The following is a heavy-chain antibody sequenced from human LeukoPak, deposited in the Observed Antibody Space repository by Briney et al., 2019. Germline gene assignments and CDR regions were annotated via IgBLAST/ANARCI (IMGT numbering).Heavy chain of an antibody. CDR3: ARYVVVPAANQGGNWFDP. CDR1: GGTFSSYT. D-gene: IGHD2-2*01. J-gene: IGHJ5*02. Sequence: SVNVSCKASGGTFSSYTISWVRRAPGQGLEWMGRIIPILGIANYAQKFQGRVTITADKSTSTAYMELSSLRSEDTAVYYCARYVVVPAANQGGNWFDPWGQGTLVTVSS. V-gene: IGHV1-69*02. CDR2: IIPILGIA.